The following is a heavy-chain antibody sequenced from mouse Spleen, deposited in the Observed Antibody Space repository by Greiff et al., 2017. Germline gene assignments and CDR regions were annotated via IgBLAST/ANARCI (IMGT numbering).Heavy chain of an antibody. CDR1: GFTFSSYA. J-gene: IGHJ4*01. Sequence: EVQVVESGGGLVKPGGSLKLSCAASGFTFSSYAMSWVRQTPEKRLEWVATISSGGSYTYYPDSVKGRFTISRDNAKNTLYLQMSSLRSEDTAMYYCARQGDGTMDYWGQGTSVTVSS. D-gene: IGHD2-3*01. V-gene: IGHV5-9-3*01. CDR3: ARQGDGTMDY. CDR2: ISSGGSYT.